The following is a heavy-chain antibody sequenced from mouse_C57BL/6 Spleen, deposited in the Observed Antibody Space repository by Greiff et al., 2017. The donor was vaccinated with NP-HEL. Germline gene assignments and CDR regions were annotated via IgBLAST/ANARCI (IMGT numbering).Heavy chain of an antibody. CDR1: GYAFSSSW. J-gene: IGHJ1*03. Sequence: QVQLQQSGPELVKPGASVKISCKASGYAFSSSWMNWVKQRPGKGLEWIGRIYPGDGDTNYNGKFKGKATLTADKSSSTAYMQLSSLTSEDSAVYFCARSGLGLGRRYFDVWGTGTTVTVSS. CDR3: ARSGLGLGRRYFDV. D-gene: IGHD4-1*01. V-gene: IGHV1-82*01. CDR2: IYPGDGDT.